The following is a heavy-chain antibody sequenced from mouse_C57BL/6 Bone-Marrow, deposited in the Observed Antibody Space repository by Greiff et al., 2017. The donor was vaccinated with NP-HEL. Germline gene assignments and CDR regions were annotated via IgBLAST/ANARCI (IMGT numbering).Heavy chain of an antibody. J-gene: IGHJ1*03. CDR1: GFTFSDYF. CDR2: INYDGSST. Sequence: EVKLVESEGGLVQPGSSMKLSCTASGFTFSDYFMAWVRQVPEKGLEWVANINYDGSSTYYLDSLKSRFIISRDNAKNILYLQMSSLKSEDTATYYCARERGNLLPRGYFDVWGTGTTVTVSS. D-gene: IGHD1-1*01. CDR3: ARERGNLLPRGYFDV. V-gene: IGHV5-16*01.